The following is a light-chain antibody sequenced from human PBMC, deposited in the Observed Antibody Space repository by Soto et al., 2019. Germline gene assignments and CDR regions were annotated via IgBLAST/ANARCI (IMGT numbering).Light chain of an antibody. CDR2: EVT. J-gene: IGLJ3*02. V-gene: IGLV2-8*01. Sequence: QSALTQPPSASGSPGQSVTISCTGTSSDVGGYNYVSWYQQYPGRAPKLMIYEVTKRPSGVPDRFSGSKSGNTASLTVSGLQAEDEADYYCSSYAASNNSYFVFGGGPKLPVL. CDR3: SSYAASNNSYFV. CDR1: SSDVGGYNY.